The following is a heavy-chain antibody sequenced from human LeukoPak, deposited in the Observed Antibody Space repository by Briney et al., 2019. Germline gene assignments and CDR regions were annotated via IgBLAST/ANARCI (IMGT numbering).Heavy chain of an antibody. V-gene: IGHV3-66*01. J-gene: IGHJ4*02. D-gene: IGHD6-19*01. Sequence: PGGSLRLSCSASGFTVSSDYMSWVRQAPGTGLAGLSVIYSGGTTYYADSVKGRFTISRDNSKNTVYLQMNSLRVEATAVYYCTRGGSVPATRSFDSWGQGTLVTVSS. CDR2: IYSGGTT. CDR1: GFTVSSDY. CDR3: TRGGSVPATRSFDS.